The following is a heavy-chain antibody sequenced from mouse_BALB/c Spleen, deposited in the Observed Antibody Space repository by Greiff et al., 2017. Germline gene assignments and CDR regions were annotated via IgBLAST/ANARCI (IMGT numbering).Heavy chain of an antibody. CDR3: ARVYMAYGNYAWFAY. Sequence: EVQLVESGGGLVQPGGSLRLSCATSGFTFTDYYMSWVRQPPGKALEWLGFIRNKANGYTTEYSASVKGRFTISRDNSQSILYLQMNTLRAEDSATYYCARVYMAYGNYAWFAYWGQGTLVTVSA. D-gene: IGHD2-1*01. J-gene: IGHJ3*01. CDR2: IRNKANGYTT. CDR1: GFTFTDYY. V-gene: IGHV7-3*02.